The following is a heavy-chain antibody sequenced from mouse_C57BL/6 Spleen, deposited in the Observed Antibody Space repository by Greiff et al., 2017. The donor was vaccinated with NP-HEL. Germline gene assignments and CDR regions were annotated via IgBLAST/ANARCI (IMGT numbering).Heavy chain of an antibody. CDR2: IWRGGST. J-gene: IGHJ4*01. Sequence: VQLQQSGPGLVQPSQSLSITCTVSGFSLTSYGVHWVRQSPGKGLEWLGVIWRGGSTDYNAAFISRLSIIKDNSKSHVFFKMNSLQADDTAIYYCSRYDYGAMYYWGQGTSVTVSS. CDR1: GFSLTSYG. D-gene: IGHD2-4*01. CDR3: SRYDYGAMYY. V-gene: IGHV2-2*01.